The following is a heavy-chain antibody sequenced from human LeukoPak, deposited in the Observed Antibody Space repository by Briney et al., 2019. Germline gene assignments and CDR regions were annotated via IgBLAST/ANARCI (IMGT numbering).Heavy chain of an antibody. CDR2: ISSSSSTI. J-gene: IGHJ6*02. D-gene: IGHD2-2*01. CDR3: ARDSTGSGVYGMDV. CDR1: GFTFSSYS. V-gene: IGHV3-48*01. Sequence: GGSLRLSRAASGFTFSSYSMNWVRQAPGKGLEWVAYISSSSSTIYYADSVKGRFTISRDNAKNSLYLQMNSLRAEDTAVYYCARDSTGSGVYGMDVWGQGTTVTVSS.